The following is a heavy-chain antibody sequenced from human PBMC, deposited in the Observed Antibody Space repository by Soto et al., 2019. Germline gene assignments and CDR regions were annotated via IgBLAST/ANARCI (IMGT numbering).Heavy chain of an antibody. V-gene: IGHV3-23*01. CDR3: ANRHCSGGSCYFRDY. CDR1: GFTFSSYA. D-gene: IGHD2-15*01. Sequence: EVQLLESGGGLVQPGGSLRLSCAASGFTFSSYAMNWVRQAPGKGLEWVSGVRGSGGNTYYADSVKGRFIISRDDSKNTPYLQMNSLRAEDTAIYYCANRHCSGGSCYFRDYWGQGTLVTVSS. J-gene: IGHJ4*02. CDR2: VRGSGGNT.